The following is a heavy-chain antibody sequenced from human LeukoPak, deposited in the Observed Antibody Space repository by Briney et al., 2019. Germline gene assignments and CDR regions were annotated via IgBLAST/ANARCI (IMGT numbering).Heavy chain of an antibody. J-gene: IGHJ4*02. CDR3: ARATYYYDSSGYYQNDY. CDR2: IYTSGST. D-gene: IGHD3-22*01. Sequence: KPSQTLSLTCTVSGGSISSGSYYWSWIRQPAGKGLEWIGRIYTSGSTNYNPSLKSRVTISVDTSKNQFSLKLSSVTAADTAVYYCARATYYYDSSGYYQNDYWGQGTLVTVSS. V-gene: IGHV4-61*02. CDR1: GGSISSGSYY.